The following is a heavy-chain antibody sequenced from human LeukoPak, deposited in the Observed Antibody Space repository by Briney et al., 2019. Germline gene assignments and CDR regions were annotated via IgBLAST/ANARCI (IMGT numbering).Heavy chain of an antibody. CDR3: ARELGYCSSTSCYSYYCMDV. Sequence: ASVTVSCKASGYTFTSYYMHWVRQPPGQGLEWMGIINLSGVSTSYAQKFQGRVTMTRDTSTSTVYMELSSLRSEDTAVYYCARELGYCSSTSCYSYYCMDVWGQGTTVTVSS. CDR1: GYTFTSYY. CDR2: INLSGVST. D-gene: IGHD2-2*01. J-gene: IGHJ6*02. V-gene: IGHV1-46*01.